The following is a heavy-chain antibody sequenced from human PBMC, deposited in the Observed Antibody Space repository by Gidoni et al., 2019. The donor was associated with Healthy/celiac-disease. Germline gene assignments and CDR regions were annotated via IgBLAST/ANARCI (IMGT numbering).Heavy chain of an antibody. CDR1: GGSISSGGYY. CDR3: ARAWFGEPTNDAFDI. D-gene: IGHD3-10*01. J-gene: IGHJ3*02. Sequence: QVQLQESGPGLVTPSQTLSLTCTVSGGSISSGGYYWSWIRQHPGKGLEGIGSIYYSGSTYYNPSLKSPVTISVDTSKNQFSLKLSSVTAADTAVYYCARAWFGEPTNDAFDIWGQGTMVTVSS. V-gene: IGHV4-31*01. CDR2: IYYSGST.